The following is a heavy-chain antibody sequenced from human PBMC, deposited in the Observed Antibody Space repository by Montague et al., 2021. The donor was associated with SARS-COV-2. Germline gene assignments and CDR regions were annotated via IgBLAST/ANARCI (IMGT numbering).Heavy chain of an antibody. V-gene: IGHV4-31*03. D-gene: IGHD5-18*01. CDR2: VYYSGGT. J-gene: IGHJ3*02. Sequence: TLSLTYTVSGGSISDGGYSWTWIRQHPGKGLEWIGYVYYSGGTFYNPSLKSRITISVDTSKNQFSLKLSSVTAADTAVYYCAREGGRIQLWLRGDDAFNIWGQGTLVTVSS. CDR1: GGSISDGGYS. CDR3: AREGGRIQLWLRGDDAFNI.